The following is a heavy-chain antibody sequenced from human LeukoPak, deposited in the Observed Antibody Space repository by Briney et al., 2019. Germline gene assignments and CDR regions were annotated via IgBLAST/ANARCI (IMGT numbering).Heavy chain of an antibody. CDR3: ARVDSKYNWFDP. J-gene: IGHJ5*02. CDR1: GFTFATYS. V-gene: IGHV3-21*01. CDR2: ISHTGSYI. Sequence: PGGSLRLSCAASGFTFATYSMNWIRQAPGKGLEWVSSISHTGSYIYYADSMRGRFTTSRDNAKNSLYLHMDSLRAEDTAVYYCARVDSKYNWFDPWGQGTLVTVSS. D-gene: IGHD2-2*03.